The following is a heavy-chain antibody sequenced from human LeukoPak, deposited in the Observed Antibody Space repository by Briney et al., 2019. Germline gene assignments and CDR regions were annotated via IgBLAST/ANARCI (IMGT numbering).Heavy chain of an antibody. V-gene: IGHV3-66*01. CDR3: ARGLGGKGGYFDY. J-gene: IGHJ4*02. D-gene: IGHD3-16*01. CDR2: IYSGGST. Sequence: GRSLRLSCAASGFTVSSNYMSWVRQAPGKGLEWVSVIYSGGSTYYADSVKGRFTISRDNSKNTLYLQMNSLRAEDTAVYYCARGLGGKGGYFDYWGQGTLVTVSS. CDR1: GFTVSSNY.